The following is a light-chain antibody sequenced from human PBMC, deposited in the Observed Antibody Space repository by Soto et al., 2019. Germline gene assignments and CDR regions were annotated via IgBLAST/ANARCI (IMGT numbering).Light chain of an antibody. CDR3: QQYGGSPLVT. Sequence: EVVLTQSPGTLSLSPGERATLYCRASQNVLKHYLAWYQQRPGQSPRLLIYDTSTRATGVPDRFSASGSGTDFTLPISSLEPEEFAVYYCQQYGGSPLVTFGGGTKVEIK. V-gene: IGKV3-20*01. CDR1: QNVLKHY. J-gene: IGKJ4*01. CDR2: DTS.